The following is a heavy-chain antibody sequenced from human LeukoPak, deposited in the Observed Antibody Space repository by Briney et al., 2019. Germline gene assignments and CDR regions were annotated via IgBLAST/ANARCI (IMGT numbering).Heavy chain of an antibody. D-gene: IGHD3-16*02. CDR2: IYYSGST. CDR1: GGSISSGDYY. CDR3: ARVLNYDYVWGSYRPYYFDY. Sequence: PSQTLSLTCTVSGGSISSGDYYWSWIRQPPGKGLEWIGYIYYSGSTYYNPSLKSRVTISVDTSKNQFSLKLSSVTAADTAVYYCARVLNYDYVWGSYRPYYFDYWGQGTLVTVSS. J-gene: IGHJ4*02. V-gene: IGHV4-30-4*08.